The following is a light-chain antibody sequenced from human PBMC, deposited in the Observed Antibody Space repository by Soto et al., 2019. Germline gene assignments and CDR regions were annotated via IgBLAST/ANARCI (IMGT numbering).Light chain of an antibody. CDR2: EVT. Sequence: QSALTQPPSASGSPGQSVTISCTGTSSDVGGYKFVSWYQQHPDKAPKLIIYEVTKRPSGVPDRFSGSKSGNTASLTVSGLQPEDEADYYCSSYAGSNNVIFGGGTQLTVL. V-gene: IGLV2-8*01. J-gene: IGLJ2*01. CDR1: SSDVGGYKF. CDR3: SSYAGSNNVI.